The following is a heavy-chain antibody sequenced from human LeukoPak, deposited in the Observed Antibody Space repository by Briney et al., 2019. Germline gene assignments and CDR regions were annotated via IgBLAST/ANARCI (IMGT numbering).Heavy chain of an antibody. CDR2: IYYSGST. D-gene: IGHD6-13*01. J-gene: IGHJ4*02. CDR1: GDSISSYY. V-gene: IGHV4-59*01. CDR3: ARVLILAAAGTIFDY. Sequence: SETLSLTCTVSGDSISSYYCSWIRQPPGKGLEWIGYIYYSGSTSYNPSLKSRVTISLDTSNNQFSLKLRSVTAADTAVYYCARVLILAAAGTIFDYWGQGTLVTVSS.